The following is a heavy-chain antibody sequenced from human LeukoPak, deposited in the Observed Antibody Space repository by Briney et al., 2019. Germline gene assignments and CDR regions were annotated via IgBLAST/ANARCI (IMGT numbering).Heavy chain of an antibody. J-gene: IGHJ4*02. D-gene: IGHD3-22*01. V-gene: IGHV5-51*01. CDR2: NYPGDSDT. CDR3: ARRISGSYAPLDS. CDR1: GSTFTIYW. Sequence: GWPLQISCQGSGSTFTIYWIGGVRQVTGKGLEWMGINYPGDSDTRYSPSFRGQVTISAAKTISTAYLKWSSLEASDTAMYYCARRISGSYAPLDSWGQGTLVTVSS.